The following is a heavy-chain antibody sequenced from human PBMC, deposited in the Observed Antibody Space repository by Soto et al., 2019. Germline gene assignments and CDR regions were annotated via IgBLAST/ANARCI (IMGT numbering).Heavy chain of an antibody. J-gene: IGHJ4*02. CDR3: ARQVRTEYSSSLTYFDY. V-gene: IGHV4-31*03. CDR2: IYYSGST. D-gene: IGHD6-6*01. CDR1: CVSISSFGYY. Sequence: SETLSLTGTFSCVSISSFGYYWSWIHQHPGKDLEWIGYIYYSGSTYYNPSLKSRVTISVYTSKNQFSLKLSYVTAADTAVYYCARQVRTEYSSSLTYFDYWGQGTLVPVSS.